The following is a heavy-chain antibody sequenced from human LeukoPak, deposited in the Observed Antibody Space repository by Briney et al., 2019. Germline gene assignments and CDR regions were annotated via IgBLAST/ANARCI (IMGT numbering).Heavy chain of an antibody. CDR1: GYTFTNYG. V-gene: IGHV1-18*01. D-gene: IGHD5-12*01. CDR2: ISAYNGNT. CDR3: ARLQVGQGGSGYLYYYYYMDV. Sequence: GASVKVSCKASGYTFTNYGMSWVRQAPGQGLEWMGWISAYNGNTNYAQKLQGRVTMTTDTSTSTAYMELRSLRSDDTAVYYCARLQVGQGGSGYLYYYYYMDVWGKGTTVTVSS. J-gene: IGHJ6*03.